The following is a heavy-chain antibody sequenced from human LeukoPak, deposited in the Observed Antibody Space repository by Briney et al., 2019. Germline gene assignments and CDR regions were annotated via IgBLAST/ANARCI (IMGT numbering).Heavy chain of an antibody. CDR1: GFTFDDYA. V-gene: IGHV3-9*03. CDR3: AKGNWNDVAFDI. Sequence: PGRSLRLSCAASGFTFDDYAMHWVRQAPGKGLEWVSGISWNSGSIGYADSVKGRFTISRDNAKNSLYLQMNSLRAEDMALYYCAKGNWNDVAFDIWGQGTMVTVSS. D-gene: IGHD1-1*01. CDR2: ISWNSGSI. J-gene: IGHJ3*02.